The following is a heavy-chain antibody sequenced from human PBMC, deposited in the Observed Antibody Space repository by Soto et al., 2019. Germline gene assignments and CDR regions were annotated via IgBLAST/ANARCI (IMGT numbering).Heavy chain of an antibody. D-gene: IGHD3-3*01. CDR3: ARRGYDFWSGYYKYYFDY. J-gene: IGHJ4*02. CDR2: INHSGST. CDR1: GGSFSGYY. V-gene: IGHV4-34*01. Sequence: QVQLQQWGAGLLKPSETLSLTCAVYGGSFSGYYWSWIRQPPGKGLEWIGEINHSGSTNYNPSLKSRVTISVDTSKNQFSLKLSSVTAADTAVYYCARRGYDFWSGYYKYYFDYWGQGTLVTVSS.